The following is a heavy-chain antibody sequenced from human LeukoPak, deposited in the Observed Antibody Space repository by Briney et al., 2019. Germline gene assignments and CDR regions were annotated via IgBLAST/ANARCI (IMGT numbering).Heavy chain of an antibody. Sequence: SETLSLTCTVSGGSISSSIYYWGWIRQPPGKGLEWIGSIYYSGSTYYNPSLKSRVTISVDTSKNQFSLKLSSVTAADTAVYYCARVVVTGRWFDPWGQGTLVTVSS. V-gene: IGHV4-39*07. CDR2: IYYSGST. D-gene: IGHD2-21*02. CDR1: GGSISSSIYY. CDR3: ARVVVTGRWFDP. J-gene: IGHJ5*02.